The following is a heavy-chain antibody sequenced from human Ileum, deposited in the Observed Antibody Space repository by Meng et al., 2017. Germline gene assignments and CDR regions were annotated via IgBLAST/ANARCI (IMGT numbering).Heavy chain of an antibody. J-gene: IGHJ4*02. CDR2: ISHSGST. CDR3: ARHGGYYQGF. V-gene: IGHV4-4*02. D-gene: IGHD4-23*01. CDR1: SGSITSDTY. Sequence: QVQLEESCPGRVTPSGTLSLTCAGSSGSITSDTYCSWVRLPPGKGLEWIGQISHSGSTFYNPSLKSRVTMSVDKSKSQFSLMLTSVTAADTAVYYCARHGGYYQGFWGQGTLVTVSS.